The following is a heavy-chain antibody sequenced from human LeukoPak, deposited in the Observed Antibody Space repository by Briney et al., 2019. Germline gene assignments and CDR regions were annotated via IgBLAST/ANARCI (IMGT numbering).Heavy chain of an antibody. CDR1: GGSISSSSYY. CDR3: ARVRSAWLFDFDY. J-gene: IGHJ4*02. Sequence: SETLSLTCTVSGGSISSSSYYWGWIRQPPGKGLEWIGSIYYSGSTYYNPSLKSRVTISVDTSKNQFSLKLSSVTAADTAVYYCARVRSAWLFDFDYWGQGTLVTVSS. D-gene: IGHD3-22*01. V-gene: IGHV4-39*07. CDR2: IYYSGST.